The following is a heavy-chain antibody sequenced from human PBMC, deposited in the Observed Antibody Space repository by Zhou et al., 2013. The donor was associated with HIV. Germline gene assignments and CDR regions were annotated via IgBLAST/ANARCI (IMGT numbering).Heavy chain of an antibody. CDR3: ARVLLDRSDY. V-gene: IGHV1-18*01. CDR2: ISGHNGNT. J-gene: IGHJ4*02. Sequence: QVQLVQSGPDVKKPGASVKVSCKASGYTFNSFTISWVRQAPGQGLEWMGWISGHNGNTKYAQKFHGRVTMTTDTSTSTAYMEVRSLRSDDTAVYYCARVLLDRSDYWGQGTLVTVSS. CDR1: GYTFNSFT.